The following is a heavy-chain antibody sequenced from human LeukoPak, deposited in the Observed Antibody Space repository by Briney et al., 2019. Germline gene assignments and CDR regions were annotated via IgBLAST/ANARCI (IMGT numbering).Heavy chain of an antibody. CDR3: ASSGCGDPSPFDS. D-gene: IGHD2-21*02. J-gene: IGHJ4*02. Sequence: ASVKVSCKASGYTFTGYYMHWVRQAPGQGPEWMGWINPSSGGTHYAQKYQGRVTMTRDTSISTVYMEMSRLTSDDTAVYYCASSGCGDPSPFDSWGQGTLVTVSS. CDR2: INPSSGGT. CDR1: GYTFTGYY. V-gene: IGHV1-2*02.